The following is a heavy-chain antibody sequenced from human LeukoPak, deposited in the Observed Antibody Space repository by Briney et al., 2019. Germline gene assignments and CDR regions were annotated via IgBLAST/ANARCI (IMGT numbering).Heavy chain of an antibody. CDR2: INHSGST. V-gene: IGHV4-34*01. Sequence: ASETLSLTCAVYGGSFSGYYWSWIRQPPGKGLEWIGEINHSGSTNYNPSLKSRVTISVDTSKNQFSLKLSSVTAADTAVYYCARGQLWLRGTFDYWGQGTLVTVSS. CDR1: GGSFSGYY. D-gene: IGHD5-18*01. CDR3: ARGQLWLRGTFDY. J-gene: IGHJ4*02.